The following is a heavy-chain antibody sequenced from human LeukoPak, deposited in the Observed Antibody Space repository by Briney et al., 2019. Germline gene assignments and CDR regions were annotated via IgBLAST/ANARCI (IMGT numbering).Heavy chain of an antibody. Sequence: GASVKVSCKASGYTFTGYYMHWVRQAPGQGLEWMGWINPNSGGTNYAQKFQGRVTMTRDTSISTAYMELSTLRSDDTAVYYCARSYPGLPIYDFWSGYYPHIGNFDYWGQGTLVTVSS. CDR2: INPNSGGT. V-gene: IGHV1-2*02. J-gene: IGHJ4*02. D-gene: IGHD3-3*01. CDR1: GYTFTGYY. CDR3: ARSYPGLPIYDFWSGYYPHIGNFDY.